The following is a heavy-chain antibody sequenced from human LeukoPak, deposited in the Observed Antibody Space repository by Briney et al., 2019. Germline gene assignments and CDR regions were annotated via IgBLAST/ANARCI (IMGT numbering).Heavy chain of an antibody. CDR2: ISGSGGST. J-gene: IGHJ5*02. CDR3: AIDRVCSSTSCSPNWLDP. V-gene: IGHV3-23*01. D-gene: IGHD2-2*01. Sequence: GGSLRLSCTASGFTFSSYAMSWARQAPGKGLEWVSAISGSGGSTYYADSVKGRFTISRDNSKNTLYLQMNNLRAEDTAVYYCAIDRVCSSTSCSPNWLDPWGQGTLVTVSS. CDR1: GFTFSSYA.